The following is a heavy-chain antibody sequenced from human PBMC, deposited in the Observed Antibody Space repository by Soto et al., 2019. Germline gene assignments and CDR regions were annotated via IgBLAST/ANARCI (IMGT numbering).Heavy chain of an antibody. J-gene: IGHJ5*02. D-gene: IGHD4-17*01. CDR2: IYYSGST. CDR1: GGTISSGGYY. V-gene: IGHV4-31*03. CDR3: ARGLRPNWFDP. Sequence: PSETLSLTCTVSGGTISSGGYYWSWIRQHPGKGLEWIGYIYYSGSTYYNPSLKSRVTISVDTSKNQFSLKLSSVTAADTAVYYCARGLRPNWFDPWGQGTLVTVSS.